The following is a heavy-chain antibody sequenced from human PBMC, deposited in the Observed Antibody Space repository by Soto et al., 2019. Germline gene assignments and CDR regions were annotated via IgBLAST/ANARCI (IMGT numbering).Heavy chain of an antibody. Sequence: XDSLKVSWQCSGDSFTSYWSGWVLQMPGKGLEWMGIIYPGDSDTRYSPSFQGQVTISADKSISTAYLQWSSLKASDTAMYYCARLTSLHYYYYYGMDASGHGTTVTV. D-gene: IGHD3-9*01. CDR1: GDSFTSYW. CDR3: ARLTSLHYYYYYGMDA. V-gene: IGHV5-51*01. CDR2: IYPGDSDT. J-gene: IGHJ6*02.